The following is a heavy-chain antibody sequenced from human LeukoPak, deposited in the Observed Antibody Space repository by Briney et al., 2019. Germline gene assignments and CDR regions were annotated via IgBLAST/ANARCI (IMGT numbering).Heavy chain of an antibody. Sequence: ASVKVSCKASGYTFTGYYMHWVRQAPGQGLEWMGWINPNSGGTNYAQKFQGRVTMTRDTSISTAYMELSRLRSDDTAVYYCARDSITYCGGDCYSGYWGQGTPVTVSS. J-gene: IGHJ4*02. V-gene: IGHV1-2*02. D-gene: IGHD2-21*02. CDR1: GYTFTGYY. CDR2: INPNSGGT. CDR3: ARDSITYCGGDCYSGY.